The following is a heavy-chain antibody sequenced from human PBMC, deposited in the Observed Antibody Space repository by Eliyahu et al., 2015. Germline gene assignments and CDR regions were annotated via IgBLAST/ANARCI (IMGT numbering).Heavy chain of an antibody. V-gene: IGHV2-26*01. Sequence: QVTLKESGPVLVKPTETLTLTCTVSGFSLSNARMGVSWIRQPPGKALEWLAHIFSNDEKSYSTSLKSRLTISKDTSKSQVVLTMTNMDPVDTATYYCARLNIVATRQYYYYYMDVWGKGTTVTVSS. CDR1: GFSLSNARMG. CDR2: IFSNDEK. D-gene: IGHD5-12*01. CDR3: ARLNIVATRQYYYYYMDV. J-gene: IGHJ6*03.